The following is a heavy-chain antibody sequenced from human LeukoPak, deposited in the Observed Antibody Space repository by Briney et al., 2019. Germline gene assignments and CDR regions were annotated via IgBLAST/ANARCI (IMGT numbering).Heavy chain of an antibody. CDR3: ATETNGRHYDY. CDR1: GLTFSTSG. V-gene: IGHV3-21*06. CDR2: IGPTGFDR. Sequence: GGSLRLSCATSGLTFSTSGFNWVRQAPGKGLEWVASIGPTGFDRYHADSIKGRFTISRDNANNFLYLQMDSLRAEDTAVYYCATETNGRHYDYWGQGTLLTVSS. D-gene: IGHD1-14*01. J-gene: IGHJ4*02.